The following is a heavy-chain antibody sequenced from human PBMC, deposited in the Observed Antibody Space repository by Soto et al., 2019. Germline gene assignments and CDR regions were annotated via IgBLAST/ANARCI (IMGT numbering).Heavy chain of an antibody. Sequence: QITLKESGPTLVKPTQPLTLTCTFSGFSLTSGVVGVVWIRQPPGGALEWLALIYWNDEQYYNPSLRNRLTITRDTSKNQVVLTMTNMDPVDTATYYCAHRLPGPSGYDVWGQGTTVTVSS. CDR1: GFSLTSGVVG. D-gene: IGHD6-13*01. J-gene: IGHJ6*02. CDR3: AHRLPGPSGYDV. CDR2: IYWNDEQ. V-gene: IGHV2-5*01.